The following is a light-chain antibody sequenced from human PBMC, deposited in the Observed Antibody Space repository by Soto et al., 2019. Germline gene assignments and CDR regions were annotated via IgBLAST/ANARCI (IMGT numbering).Light chain of an antibody. CDR2: EVS. CDR1: SSDVGSYNL. J-gene: IGLJ2*01. Sequence: QSVLTQPASVSGSPGQSITISCTGTSSDVGSYNLVSWYQQHPGKAPKLMIYEVSKRPSGVSNRFSGSKSGNTASLTISGLQAEDDANYYATSYVDTRTHHDFRPVNMVTVF. V-gene: IGLV2-23*02. CDR3: TSYVDTRTHHDFRPVNMVTV.